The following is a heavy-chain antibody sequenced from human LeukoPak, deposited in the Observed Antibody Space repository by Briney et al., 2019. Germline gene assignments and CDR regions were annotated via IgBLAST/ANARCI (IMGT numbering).Heavy chain of an antibody. D-gene: IGHD1-14*01. CDR3: ARGGTTSLDY. CDR2: IHPKTGDT. J-gene: IGHJ4*02. CDR1: GYPFTGYF. V-gene: IGHV1-2*02. Sequence: GASVKVSCKASGYPFTGYFMHWVRQAPGQGLEWMGWIHPKTGDTVFAPNFQGRVALTRDTSINTDYMEVNTLMSDDTAVYYCARGGTTSLDYWGRGTPVTVSS.